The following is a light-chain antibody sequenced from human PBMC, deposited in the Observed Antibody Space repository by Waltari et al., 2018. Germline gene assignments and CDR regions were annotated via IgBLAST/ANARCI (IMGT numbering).Light chain of an antibody. CDR3: QQYGSSPGYT. V-gene: IGKV3-20*01. CDR1: QSVTSSS. J-gene: IGKJ2*01. Sequence: EIVLTQSPGTLSLSPGESATLSCRASQSVTSSSLAWYQQKPGQAPRLLIYGASSRATGIPDRFSGSGSGTDFTLTISRLEPEDFAVYFCQQYGSSPGYTFGQGTKLEIK. CDR2: GAS.